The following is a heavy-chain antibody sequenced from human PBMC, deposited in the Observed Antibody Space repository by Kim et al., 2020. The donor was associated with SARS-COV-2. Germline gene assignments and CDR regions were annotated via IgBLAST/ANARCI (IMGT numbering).Heavy chain of an antibody. CDR3: ATGSGVLDY. D-gene: IGHD6-19*01. CDR2: TI. J-gene: IGHJ4*02. Sequence: TIYYADSWKGRFTISRDNAKNSLYLQRNSLRAEDTAVYYCATGSGVLDYWGQGTLVTVSS. V-gene: IGHV3-11*04.